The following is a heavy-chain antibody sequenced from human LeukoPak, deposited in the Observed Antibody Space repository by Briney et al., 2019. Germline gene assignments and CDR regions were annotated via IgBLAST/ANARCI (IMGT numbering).Heavy chain of an antibody. CDR3: AKDPCSGGSCYLYYFDY. Sequence: GGSLRLSCAASGFTFSSYAMSWVRQAPGKGLEWVSAISGGGGSTYYADSVKGRFTISRDNSKNTLYLQMNSLRAEDTAVYYCAKDPCSGGSCYLYYFDYWGQGTLVTVSS. CDR1: GFTFSSYA. V-gene: IGHV3-23*01. D-gene: IGHD2-15*01. CDR2: ISGGGGST. J-gene: IGHJ4*02.